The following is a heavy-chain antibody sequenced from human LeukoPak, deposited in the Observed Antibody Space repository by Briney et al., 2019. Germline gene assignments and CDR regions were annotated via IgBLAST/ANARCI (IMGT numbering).Heavy chain of an antibody. CDR2: IIPIFGTA. CDR1: GGTFISYA. Sequence: SVKVSCKASGGTFISYAISWVRQAPGQGLEWMGGIIPIFGTANYAQKFQGRVTITADKSTSTAYMELSSLRSEDTAVYYCARGRTAANYFDYWGQGTLVTVSS. J-gene: IGHJ4*02. CDR3: ARGRTAANYFDY. D-gene: IGHD1-1*01. V-gene: IGHV1-69*06.